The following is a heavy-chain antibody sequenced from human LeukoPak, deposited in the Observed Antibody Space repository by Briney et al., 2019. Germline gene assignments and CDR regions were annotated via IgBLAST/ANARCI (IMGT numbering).Heavy chain of an antibody. J-gene: IGHJ5*02. CDR2: IYGWSA. CDR3: TREPHP. Sequence: SETLCLTSTVSRGSITVSFWCSIRHPAGKGLEWIGRIYGWSATYNPYLKNRVTMSIDTSRNQISLNLISVTAADTAVYYCTREPHPWGQGTLVTVSS. V-gene: IGHV4-4*07. CDR1: RGSITVSF.